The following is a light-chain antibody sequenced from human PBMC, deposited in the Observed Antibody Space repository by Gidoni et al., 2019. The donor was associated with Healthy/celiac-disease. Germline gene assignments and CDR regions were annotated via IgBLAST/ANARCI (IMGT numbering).Light chain of an antibody. J-gene: IGKJ1*01. CDR1: QGISNY. CDR2: AAA. CDR3: QNYYSAPRT. Sequence: DIQMTQSPSSLSASVGDRVNITCRASQGISNYLAWYQQKPGKVPKLLIYAAATLQSGVPSRFSGSGSGTDFTLAISILQPEDIATYYCQNYYSAPRTFGQGTKVEIK. V-gene: IGKV1-27*01.